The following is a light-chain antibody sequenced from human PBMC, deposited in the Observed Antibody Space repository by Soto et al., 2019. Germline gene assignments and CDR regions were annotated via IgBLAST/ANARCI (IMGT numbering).Light chain of an antibody. V-gene: IGLV2-14*01. CDR3: SSHTTSSALQV. Sequence: QSALTQPASLSGSPGQSITISCTGTSSDIGAYDYVSWYQQHPGKAPKLMLYGVSNRPSGVSNRFSGSKSGNTASLTISGLQAEDEADYYCSSHTTSSALQVFGTGTQLTVL. CDR2: GVS. CDR1: SSDIGAYDY. J-gene: IGLJ1*01.